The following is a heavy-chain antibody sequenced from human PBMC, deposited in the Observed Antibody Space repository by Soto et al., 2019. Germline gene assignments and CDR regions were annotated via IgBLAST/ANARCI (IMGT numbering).Heavy chain of an antibody. D-gene: IGHD4-17*01. CDR2: INPNSGGT. CDR1: GYTFTGYY. Sequence: ASVKVSCKASGYTFTGYYMHWVRQAPGQGLEWMGWINPNSGGTNYAQKFQGRVTMTRDTSISTAYMELSRLRSDDTAVYYCARVPQYGDYAVVWCQGTLVTVAS. CDR3: ARVPQYGDYAVV. V-gene: IGHV1-2*02. J-gene: IGHJ4*02.